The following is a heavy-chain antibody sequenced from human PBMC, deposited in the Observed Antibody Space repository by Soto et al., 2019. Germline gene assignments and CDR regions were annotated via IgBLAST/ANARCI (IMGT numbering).Heavy chain of an antibody. CDR2: IYYSGST. Sequence: QLQLQESGPGLVKPSETLSLTCTVSGGSISSSSYYWGWIRQRPGKGLEWIGSIYYSGSTYYNPSLKSRVTISVDTSKNQFSLKLSSVTAADTAVYYCARHSNSGVATPRLGYFDLWGRGTLVTVSS. J-gene: IGHJ2*01. CDR3: ARHSNSGVATPRLGYFDL. CDR1: GGSISSSSYY. D-gene: IGHD5-12*01. V-gene: IGHV4-39*01.